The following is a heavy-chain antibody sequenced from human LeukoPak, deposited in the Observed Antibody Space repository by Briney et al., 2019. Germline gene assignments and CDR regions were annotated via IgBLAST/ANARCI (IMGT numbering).Heavy chain of an antibody. CDR2: IFYSGTT. CDR1: GGSINGYY. CDR3: ARINSGYDFDY. D-gene: IGHD5-12*01. V-gene: IGHV4-59*08. J-gene: IGHJ4*02. Sequence: PSETLSLTCSVSGGSINGYYWGWVRQSPGKGLECLGHIFYSGTTNYNPSLTSRVTISVDTPKNEFSLKLNSVTATDTAVYYCARINSGYDFDYWGQGLLVTVSS.